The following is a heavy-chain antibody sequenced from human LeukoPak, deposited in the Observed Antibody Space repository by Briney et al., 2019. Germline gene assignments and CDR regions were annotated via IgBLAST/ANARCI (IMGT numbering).Heavy chain of an antibody. CDR2: IDKHGNGK. CDR1: GFTFSTSW. D-gene: IGHD1-26*01. J-gene: IGHJ4*02. V-gene: IGHV3-7*01. CDR3: ARDAGWGYYDL. Sequence: GGSLRLSCVASGFTFSTSWVTWVRQAPGTGLEWVANIDKHGNGKYYVDSVKGRFANSRDYASNSVFLQMDSLRAEDTSVYYCARDAGWGYYDLWGQGTPVTVSS.